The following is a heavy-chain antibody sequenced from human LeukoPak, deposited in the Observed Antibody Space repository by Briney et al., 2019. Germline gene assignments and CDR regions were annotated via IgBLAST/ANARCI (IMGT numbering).Heavy chain of an antibody. CDR3: ARLPRSVVGAFDI. CDR2: IYTSGST. D-gene: IGHD1-26*01. Sequence: SETLSLTCTVSGGSISSGSYYWSWIRQPAGKGLEWVGRIYTSGSTNYNPSLKSRVTISVDTSKNQFSLKLSSVTAADTAVYYRARLPRSVVGAFDIWGQGTMVTVSS. V-gene: IGHV4-61*02. CDR1: GGSISSGSYY. J-gene: IGHJ3*02.